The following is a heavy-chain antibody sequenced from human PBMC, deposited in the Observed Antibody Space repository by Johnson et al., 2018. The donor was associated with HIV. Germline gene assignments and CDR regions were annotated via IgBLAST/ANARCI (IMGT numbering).Heavy chain of an antibody. V-gene: IGHV3-74*01. CDR1: GFTFSSYW. D-gene: IGHD6-13*01. Sequence: EVQLVESGGGLVKPGGSLRLSCAASGFTFSSYWMHWVRQAPGKGLVWVSRINSDGSSTSYADSVKGRFTISRDNAKNTLYLQMKSLRAEDTAVYYCAREPLVPDGFDIWGQGTMVTVSS. CDR3: AREPLVPDGFDI. CDR2: INSDGSST. J-gene: IGHJ3*02.